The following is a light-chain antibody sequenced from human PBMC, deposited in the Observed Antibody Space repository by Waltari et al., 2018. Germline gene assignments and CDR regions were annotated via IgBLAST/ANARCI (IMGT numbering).Light chain of an antibody. Sequence: SSELTQDPAVSVPLGQTVRFTCQGDSLRTSYAILYQMKPGQAPVLVIYGKDKRPSGIPDRISGYSSGTTSSLTITGAQAEDEADYYCSSRNGRANQVVFAGGTKVTVL. J-gene: IGLJ3*02. CDR2: GKD. CDR1: SLRTSY. V-gene: IGLV3-19*01. CDR3: SSRNGRANQVV.